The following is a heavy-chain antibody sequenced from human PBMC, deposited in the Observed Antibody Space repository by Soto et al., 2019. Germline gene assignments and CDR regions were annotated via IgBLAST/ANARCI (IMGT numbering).Heavy chain of an antibody. J-gene: IGHJ6*02. CDR2: INPSDSFT. CDR3: ARVPTYYHYGMDV. Sequence: PXDSLTISRKASGYSFSTYWIGWVRQLPGKGLELMGRINPSDSFTNYSPSFEGHVTISADKSISTAYLQWSSLKASDTAMYYCARVPTYYHYGMDVWGQGTTVTVSS. V-gene: IGHV5-10-1*01. CDR1: GYSFSTYW.